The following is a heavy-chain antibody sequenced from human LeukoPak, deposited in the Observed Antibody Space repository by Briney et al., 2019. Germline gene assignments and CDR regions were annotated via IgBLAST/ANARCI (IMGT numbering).Heavy chain of an antibody. CDR2: ISAYNGNT. D-gene: IGHD4-4*01. CDR3: ARIYDDYSNYGYYYGMDV. CDR1: GYTFTSYG. J-gene: IGHJ6*02. Sequence: ASVKVSCKASGYTFTSYGISWVRQAPGQGLEWMGWISAYNGNTNYAQKLQGRVTMTTDTSTSTAYMELRSLRSDDTAVYYCARIYDDYSNYGYYYGMDVWGQGTTVTVSS. V-gene: IGHV1-18*01.